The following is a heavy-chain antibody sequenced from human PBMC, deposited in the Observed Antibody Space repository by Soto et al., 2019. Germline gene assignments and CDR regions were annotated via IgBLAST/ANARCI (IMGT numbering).Heavy chain of an antibody. V-gene: IGHV4-59*01. D-gene: IGHD1-26*01. CDR1: GVSITGSY. Sequence: QVQLRESGPGLVKPSETLSLTCSVSGVSITGSYWSWIRQPPGKTLEWIGYVYHSGTTTYNPSLKSRVSISVDTSKNQFSLRLTSVIAADTAVYYCARDMPYGAGSLAGCDYWGQVILVTVSS. CDR3: ARDMPYGAGSLAGCDY. J-gene: IGHJ4*02. CDR2: VYHSGTT.